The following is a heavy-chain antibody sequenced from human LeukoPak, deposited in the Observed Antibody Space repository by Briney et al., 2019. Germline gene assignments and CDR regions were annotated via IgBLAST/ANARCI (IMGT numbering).Heavy chain of an antibody. CDR2: IIPIFGTA. D-gene: IGHD3-22*01. CDR1: GGTFSGYA. CDR3: ARDYYDSSANWFDP. J-gene: IGHJ5*02. V-gene: IGHV1-69*05. Sequence: SVKVSCKASGGTFSGYAISWVRQAPGQGLEWMGRIIPIFGTANYAQKFQGRVTITTDESTSTAYMELSSLRSEDTAVYYCARDYYDSSANWFDPWGQGTLVTVSS.